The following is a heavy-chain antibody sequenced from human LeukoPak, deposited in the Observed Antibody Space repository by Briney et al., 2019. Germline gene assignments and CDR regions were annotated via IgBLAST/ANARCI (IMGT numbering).Heavy chain of an antibody. J-gene: IGHJ4*02. V-gene: IGHV4-59*11. Sequence: PSETLSLTCTVSGGSISPLYWSWIRQPPGKGLEFIGYIYYSGTTNYNPSLKSRVTLSVDTSKNQFSLKLSSVTAADTAVYYCARGGVTGKYYFDYWGQGTLVTVSS. CDR3: ARGGVTGKYYFDY. CDR2: IYYSGTT. CDR1: GGSISPLY. D-gene: IGHD3-10*01.